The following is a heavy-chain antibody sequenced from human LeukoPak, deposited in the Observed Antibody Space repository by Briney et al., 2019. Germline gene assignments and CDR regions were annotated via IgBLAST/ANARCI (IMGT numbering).Heavy chain of an antibody. CDR2: ISAYNGNT. Sequence: ASVKVSCKASGYTFTSYGISWVRQAPGQGLEWMGWISAYNGNTNYAQKLQGRVTMTTDTSTSTAYMELRSLRSDDTAVYYCAREEYYDFWSGYYTASGFDYWGQGTLVTVSS. D-gene: IGHD3-3*01. CDR3: AREEYYDFWSGYYTASGFDY. V-gene: IGHV1-18*01. J-gene: IGHJ4*02. CDR1: GYTFTSYG.